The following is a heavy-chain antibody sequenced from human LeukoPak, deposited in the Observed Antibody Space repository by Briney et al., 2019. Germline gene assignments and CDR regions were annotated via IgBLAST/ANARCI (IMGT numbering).Heavy chain of an antibody. J-gene: IGHJ4*02. CDR2: ICYSGST. Sequence: SQTLSLTCTVSGDSISSGDYYWRWIPQPPGKGLEWIVYICYSGSTYYDPSLKSRVTISVDMSKNQFSLKLSSVTAADTAVYYCARIPSTYYYDSSGSGYHFDYWGQGTLVTVSS. CDR1: GDSISSGDYY. V-gene: IGHV4-30-4*01. CDR3: ARIPSTYYYDSSGSGYHFDY. D-gene: IGHD3-22*01.